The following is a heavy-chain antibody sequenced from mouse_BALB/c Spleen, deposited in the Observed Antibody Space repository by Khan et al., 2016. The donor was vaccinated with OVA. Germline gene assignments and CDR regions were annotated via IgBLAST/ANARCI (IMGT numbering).Heavy chain of an antibody. CDR3: ARDYGSLYWYFDV. V-gene: IGHV3-5*02. D-gene: IGHD1-1*01. Sequence: DVQLQESGPGLVKPSQTVSLTCTVTGISITTGNYRWSWIRQFPGNKLEWIGNIYYSGTITYNPSLTSRTTITRDTSKSQFFLEMNSLTAEDTATYCCARDYGSLYWYFDVWGAGTTVTVSS. J-gene: IGHJ1*01. CDR1: GISITTGNYR. CDR2: IYYSGTI.